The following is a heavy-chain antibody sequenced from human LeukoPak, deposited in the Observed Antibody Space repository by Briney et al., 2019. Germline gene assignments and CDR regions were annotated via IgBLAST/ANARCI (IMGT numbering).Heavy chain of an antibody. CDR3: ARAPVTSCRGAYCYPFDY. CDR2: TSSSDAGT. V-gene: IGHV3-23*01. CDR1: GFTFNNYA. D-gene: IGHD2-21*01. Sequence: GGPLRLSCAACGFTFNNYAMSWVRQAPGKGLEWVSATSSSDAGTYYADSVRGRFIISRDNSKNTLYLQMNSLRAEDAAVYYCARAPVTSCRGAYCYPFDYWGQGTLVTVSS. J-gene: IGHJ4*02.